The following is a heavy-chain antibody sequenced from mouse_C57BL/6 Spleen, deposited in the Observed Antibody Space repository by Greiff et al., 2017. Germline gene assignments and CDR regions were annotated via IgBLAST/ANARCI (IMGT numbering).Heavy chain of an antibody. CDR3: ARDPIYYYGTGGYYDV. CDR2: ISDGGSYT. Sequence: EVKLVESGGGLVKPGGSLKLSCAASGFTFSSYAMSWVRQTPEKRLEWVATISDGGSYTYYPDNVKGRFTISRDNAKNNLYLQMSHLKSEDTAMYYCARDPIYYYGTGGYYDVWGTGTTVTVSS. V-gene: IGHV5-4*01. D-gene: IGHD1-1*01. CDR1: GFTFSSYA. J-gene: IGHJ1*03.